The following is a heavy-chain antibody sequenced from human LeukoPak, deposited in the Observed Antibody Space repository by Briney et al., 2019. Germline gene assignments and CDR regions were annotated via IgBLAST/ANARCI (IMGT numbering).Heavy chain of an antibody. V-gene: IGHV1-69*13. D-gene: IGHD7-27*01. Sequence: SVKVSCKASGGTFSSYAISWVRQAPGQGLEWMGGIIPIFGTANYAQKFQGRVTITADESTSTAYMELSSLRSEDTAVYYCARDRASSLGWGLIDLDAFDIWGQGTLVTVSS. CDR2: IIPIFGTA. J-gene: IGHJ3*02. CDR1: GGTFSSYA. CDR3: ARDRASSLGWGLIDLDAFDI.